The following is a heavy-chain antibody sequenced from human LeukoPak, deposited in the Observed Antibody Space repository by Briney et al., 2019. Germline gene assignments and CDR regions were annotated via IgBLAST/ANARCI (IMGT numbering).Heavy chain of an antibody. CDR2: IYYSGST. CDR3: ARVPYDSGGTEYFQH. V-gene: IGHV4-30-4*01. J-gene: IGHJ1*01. D-gene: IGHD3-22*01. Sequence: SETLSLTCTVSGGSISSGDYYWSWIRQPPGKGLEWIGYIYYSGSTYYDPSLKSRVTISVDTSKNQFSLKLSSVTAADTAVYYCARVPYDSGGTEYFQHWGQGTLVTVSS. CDR1: GGSISSGDYY.